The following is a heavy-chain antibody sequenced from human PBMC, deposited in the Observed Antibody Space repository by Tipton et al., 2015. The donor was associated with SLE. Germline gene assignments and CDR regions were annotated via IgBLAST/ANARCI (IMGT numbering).Heavy chain of an antibody. CDR1: GGSISSGGYY. V-gene: IGHV4-31*03. CDR2: ISYSGST. CDR3: ARVTDYDVLSGFYSDSRFDY. Sequence: TLSLTCTVSGGSISSGGYYWSWIRQSPGKGLEWIGYISYSGSTNYNSSLKSRLTISVDTSKNQFSLKLSSVTAADTAVYYCARVTDYDVLSGFYSDSRFDYWGTGTTVSVSS. D-gene: IGHD3-3*01. J-gene: IGHJ6*04.